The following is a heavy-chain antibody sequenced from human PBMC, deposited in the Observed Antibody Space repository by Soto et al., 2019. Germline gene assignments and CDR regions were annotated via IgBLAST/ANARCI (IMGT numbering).Heavy chain of an antibody. V-gene: IGHV3-23*01. CDR1: VFSFSSYA. D-gene: IGHD6-13*01. CDR2: ISGSGGTT. CDR3: AKDLGYTSSWYYALHI. J-gene: IGHJ3*02. Sequence: PGWSLRLSCVCSVFSFSSYAMNWVRQAPGQGLEWVSGISGSGGTTFYADSVKGRFTISRDNSKNTLYLQMNSLRAEDTAVYYCAKDLGYTSSWYYALHIWGQGTMVTVS.